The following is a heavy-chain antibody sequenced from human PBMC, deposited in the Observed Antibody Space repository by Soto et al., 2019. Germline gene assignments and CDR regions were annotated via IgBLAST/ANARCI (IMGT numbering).Heavy chain of an antibody. Sequence: GGSLRLSCAASGLTLSGYARDWVRQAPGKGLEYVSGISSNGVGTYYANSVQGRFTISRDNSKNTVYLQMGSLRPEDMAVYYCARRARPDFYYMDVWGKGTTVTVSS. CDR2: ISSNGVGT. V-gene: IGHV3-64*01. D-gene: IGHD6-6*01. CDR3: ARRARPDFYYMDV. CDR1: GLTLSGYA. J-gene: IGHJ6*03.